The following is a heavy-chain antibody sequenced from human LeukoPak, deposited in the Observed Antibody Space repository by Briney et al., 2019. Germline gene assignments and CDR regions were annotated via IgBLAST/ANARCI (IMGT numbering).Heavy chain of an antibody. J-gene: IGHJ5*02. CDR3: ARGIGGYDTSGTPKDWFDP. Sequence: GGSLRLSCADSDFTFSTYAMNWVRQAPGKGLEWVSYISPKSNSKYYADSVEGRFTISRDNAKNSLYLQMNSLRAEDTAVYYCARGIGGYDTSGTPKDWFDPWGQGTLVTVSS. V-gene: IGHV3-48*04. CDR2: ISPKSNSK. CDR1: DFTFSTYA. D-gene: IGHD3-22*01.